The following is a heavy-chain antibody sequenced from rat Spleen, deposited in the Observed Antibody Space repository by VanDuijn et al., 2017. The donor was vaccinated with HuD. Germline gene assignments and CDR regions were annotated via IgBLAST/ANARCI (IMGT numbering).Heavy chain of an antibody. V-gene: IGHV5-25*01. Sequence: EVQLVESGGGLVQPGRSMKLSCAASGFTFSNYYMAWVRQAPTKGLEWVASISTGGGNTYYRDSVKGRFTFSRDDAKSTLHLQMDSLRSEDTATYYWTTYGGLRNWFAYWGQGTLVTVSS. J-gene: IGHJ3*01. CDR1: GFTFSNYY. D-gene: IGHD4-1*01. CDR3: TTYGGLRNWFAY. CDR2: ISTGGGNT.